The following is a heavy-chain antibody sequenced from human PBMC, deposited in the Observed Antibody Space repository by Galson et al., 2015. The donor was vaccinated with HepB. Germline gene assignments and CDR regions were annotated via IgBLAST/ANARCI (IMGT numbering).Heavy chain of an antibody. Sequence: LSLTCTVSTDSVTATNSYWGWIRQPPGRGLELIGTIYYSGRTDYNPSLKNRVTISMDTSKNEFSLRLSSVAAADTAVYYCARGSWPFIYWGHGILVTVSS. CDR2: IYYSGRT. CDR3: ARGSWPFIY. CDR1: TDSVTATNSY. V-gene: IGHV4-39*01. J-gene: IGHJ4*01.